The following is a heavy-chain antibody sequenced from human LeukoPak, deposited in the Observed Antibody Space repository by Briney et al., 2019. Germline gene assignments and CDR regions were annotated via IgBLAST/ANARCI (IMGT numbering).Heavy chain of an antibody. Sequence: ASVKVSCKVSGYTLTELSMHWVRQAPGKGLEWMGGFDPEDGETIYAQKFQGRVTMTEDTSTDTAYMELSSLRSEDTAVYYCATPHSGWSPFDYWGQGTLVTVSS. CDR1: GYTLTELS. CDR2: FDPEDGET. D-gene: IGHD6-19*01. V-gene: IGHV1-24*01. CDR3: ATPHSGWSPFDY. J-gene: IGHJ4*02.